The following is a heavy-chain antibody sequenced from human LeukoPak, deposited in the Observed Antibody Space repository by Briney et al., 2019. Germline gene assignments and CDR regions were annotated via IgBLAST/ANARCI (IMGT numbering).Heavy chain of an antibody. D-gene: IGHD3-22*01. CDR1: GGSFSGYY. V-gene: IGHV4-34*01. CDR3: ARGPPGDSSGYYLNY. J-gene: IGHJ4*02. Sequence: PSETLSLTCAVHGGSFSGYYRSWIRQDPGKGLEWIGEINHSGSTNYNPSLKSRVTISVDTSKNQFSLKLSSVTAADTAVYYCARGPPGDSSGYYLNYWGQGTLVTVS. CDR2: INHSGST.